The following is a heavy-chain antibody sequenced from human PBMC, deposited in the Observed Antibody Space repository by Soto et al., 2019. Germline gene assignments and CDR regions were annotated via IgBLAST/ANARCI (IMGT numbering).Heavy chain of an antibody. D-gene: IGHD6-19*01. CDR2: IYSGGGT. V-gene: IGHV3-53*01. J-gene: IGHJ4*02. CDR3: ARLPAGSYSSDWYYFDY. Sequence: GGSLRLSCAASGFTVSSNYMSWVRQAPGRGLEWVSVIYSGGGTYYTDSVEGRFTISRDNSKNTLYLQMSNLRVEDTAVYYCARLPAGSYSSDWYYFDYWGQGTLVTVSS. CDR1: GFTVSSNY.